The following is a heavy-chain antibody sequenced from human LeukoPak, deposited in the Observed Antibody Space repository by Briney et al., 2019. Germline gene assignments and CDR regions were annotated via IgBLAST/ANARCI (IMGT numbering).Heavy chain of an antibody. Sequence: SETLSLPCTVSEDSISSFYLGWIRQPPPKGLEWIAYIYSVGYSNYHPSLKSRVSMSIATSKKQFSLKLTSVTATDTAVYYCARHITDSGSSFDLWSRGTLVTVSS. CDR3: ARHITDSGSSFDL. J-gene: IGHJ2*01. CDR1: EDSISSFY. CDR2: IYSVGYS. V-gene: IGHV4-59*08. D-gene: IGHD3-10*01.